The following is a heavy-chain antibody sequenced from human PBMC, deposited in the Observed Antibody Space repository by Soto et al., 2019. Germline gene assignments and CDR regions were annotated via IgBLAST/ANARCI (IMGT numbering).Heavy chain of an antibody. D-gene: IGHD3-3*01. CDR1: GFTFSNYA. J-gene: IGHJ5*02. Sequence: GGSLRLSCAASGFTFSNYAMSWVRQAPGKGLEWVSAISGSGGSTYYADSVKGRFTISRDNSENTLYLQMNSLRAEDTAVYYCAKDRYDFWSGSPTMNWFDPWGQGTLVTVSS. CDR2: ISGSGGST. CDR3: AKDRYDFWSGSPTMNWFDP. V-gene: IGHV3-23*01.